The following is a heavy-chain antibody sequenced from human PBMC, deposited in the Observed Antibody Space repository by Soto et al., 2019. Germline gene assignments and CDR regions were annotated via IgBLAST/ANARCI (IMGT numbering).Heavy chain of an antibody. CDR2: ISYDGSNK. D-gene: IGHD4-4*01. V-gene: IGHV3-30*04. CDR3: ARPGALRYSNAFDI. Sequence: GGSLRLSCAASGFTFSSYAMHWVRQAPGKGLEWVAVISYDGSNKYYADSVKGRFTISRDNSKNTLYLQMNSLRAEDTAVYYCARPGALRYSNAFDIWGQGTMVTVSS. CDR1: GFTFSSYA. J-gene: IGHJ3*02.